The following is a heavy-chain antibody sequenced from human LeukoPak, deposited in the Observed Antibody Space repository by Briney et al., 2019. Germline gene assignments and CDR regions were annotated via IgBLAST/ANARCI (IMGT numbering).Heavy chain of an antibody. V-gene: IGHV3-48*02. CDR2: ISSSSSTI. CDR1: GFTFSSYS. J-gene: IGHJ4*02. CDR3: ARAPFDY. Sequence: GGSLRLSRAASGFTFSSYSMNWVRQAPGKGLEWVSYISSSSSTIYYADSVKGRFTISRDNAKNSLYLQMNSPRDEDTAVYYCARAPFDYWGQGTLVTVSS.